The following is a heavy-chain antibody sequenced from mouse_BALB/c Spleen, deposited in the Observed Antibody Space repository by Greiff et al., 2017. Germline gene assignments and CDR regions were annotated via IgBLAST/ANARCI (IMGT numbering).Heavy chain of an antibody. J-gene: IGHJ2*01. CDR1: RYTFTDYA. V-gene: IGHV1-67*01. CDR2: ISTYYGNT. Sequence: QVQLQQSGPELVRPGVSVKISCKGSRYTFTDYAMHWVKQSHAKSLEWIGVISTYYGNTNYNQKFKGKATMTVDKSSSTAYMELARLTSEDSAIYYCARSEGYGNYDYWGQGTTLTVSS. CDR3: ARSEGYGNYDY. D-gene: IGHD2-1*01.